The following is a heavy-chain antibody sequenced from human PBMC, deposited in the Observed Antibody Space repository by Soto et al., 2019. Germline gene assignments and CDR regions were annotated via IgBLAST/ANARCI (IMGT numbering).Heavy chain of an antibody. CDR3: AKALTYYDILTGLDY. CDR1: GFTFISYA. CDR2: ISGSGGST. J-gene: IGHJ4*02. Sequence: GGSLRLSCAASGFTFISYAMSWVRQAPGKGLEWVSAISGSGGSTYYADSVKGRFTISRDNSKNTLYLQMNSLRAEDTAVYYCAKALTYYDILTGLDYWGQGTLVTVSS. D-gene: IGHD3-9*01. V-gene: IGHV3-23*01.